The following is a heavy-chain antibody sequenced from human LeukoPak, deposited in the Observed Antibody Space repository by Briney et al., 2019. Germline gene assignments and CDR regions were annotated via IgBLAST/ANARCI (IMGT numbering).Heavy chain of an antibody. V-gene: IGHV3-30*03. J-gene: IGHJ4*02. CDR1: GFTFSSYG. CDR2: ISYDGSNK. CDR3: ASLGPYSSGWYYFDY. D-gene: IGHD6-19*01. Sequence: PGGSLRLSCAASGFTFSSYGMHWVRQAPGKGLEWVAVISYDGSNKYYADSVKGRFTISRDNSKNTLYLQMNSLRAEDTAVYYCASLGPYSSGWYYFDYWGQGTLVTVSS.